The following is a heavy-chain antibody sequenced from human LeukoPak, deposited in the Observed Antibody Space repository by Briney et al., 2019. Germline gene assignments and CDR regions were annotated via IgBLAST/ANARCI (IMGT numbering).Heavy chain of an antibody. D-gene: IGHD3-10*01. J-gene: IGHJ4*02. CDR1: GFTFSSYA. CDR3: ARGQEKVLLWFGESFDY. Sequence: GGSLRLSCAASGFTFSSYAMSWVRQAPGKGLEWVSAISGSGGSTYYADSVKGRFTISRDNAKNSLYLQMNSLRAEDTAVYYCARGQEKVLLWFGESFDYWGQGTLVTVSS. V-gene: IGHV3-23*01. CDR2: ISGSGGST.